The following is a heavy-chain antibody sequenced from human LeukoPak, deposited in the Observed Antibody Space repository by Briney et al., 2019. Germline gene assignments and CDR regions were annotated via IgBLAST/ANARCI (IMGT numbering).Heavy chain of an antibody. CDR3: ATRRGKRGYSGYDSVGFDY. D-gene: IGHD5-12*01. CDR2: IIPIFGTA. V-gene: IGHV1-69*13. J-gene: IGHJ4*02. Sequence: SVKVSCKASGGTFSSYAISWVRHAPGQGLEWMGGIIPIFGTANYAQKFQGRVTITADESTSTAYMELSSLRSEDTAVYYCATRRGKRGYSGYDSVGFDYWGQGTLVTVSS. CDR1: GGTFSSYA.